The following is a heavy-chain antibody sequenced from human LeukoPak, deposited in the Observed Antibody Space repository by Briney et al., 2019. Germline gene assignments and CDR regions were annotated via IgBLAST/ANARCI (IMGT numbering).Heavy chain of an antibody. J-gene: IGHJ6*03. V-gene: IGHV4-39*07. CDR3: ASSPGVPYYYYYMDV. CDR2: INHSGST. CDR1: GDSISSTNYY. D-gene: IGHD7-27*01. Sequence: SETLSLTCTVSGDSISSTNYYWGWIRQPPGKGLEWIGEINHSGSTNYNPSLKSRVTISVDTSKNQFSLKLSSVTAADTAVYYCASSPGVPYYYYYMDVWGKGTTVTISS.